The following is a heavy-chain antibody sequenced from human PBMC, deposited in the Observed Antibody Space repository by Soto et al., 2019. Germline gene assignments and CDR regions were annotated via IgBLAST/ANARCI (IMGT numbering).Heavy chain of an antibody. Sequence: GGSLRLSCAASGFTFSSYWMSWVRQAPGKGLEWVANIKQDGSEKYYVDSVKGRFTISRDNAKNSLYLQMNSLRAEDTAVYYCARDALGYYKPYYYYYMDVWGKGTTVTVSS. J-gene: IGHJ6*03. CDR1: GFTFSSYW. CDR2: IKQDGSEK. D-gene: IGHD3-9*01. V-gene: IGHV3-7*01. CDR3: ARDALGYYKPYYYYYMDV.